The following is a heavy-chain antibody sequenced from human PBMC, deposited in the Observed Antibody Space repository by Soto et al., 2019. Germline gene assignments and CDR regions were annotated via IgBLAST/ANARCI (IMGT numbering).Heavy chain of an antibody. Sequence: GVSLKISCKGSGYSFASQWVAWVRQMPEKGLEWIGTIYPGDSDTTYSSAFRGHVTISADTSVSTAYLQWRSLEATASAIYYCARDSGSYRHYLDFWGQGTLVTVSS. J-gene: IGHJ4*02. CDR3: ARDSGSYRHYLDF. CDR1: GYSFASQW. D-gene: IGHD1-26*01. V-gene: IGHV5-51*01. CDR2: IYPGDSDT.